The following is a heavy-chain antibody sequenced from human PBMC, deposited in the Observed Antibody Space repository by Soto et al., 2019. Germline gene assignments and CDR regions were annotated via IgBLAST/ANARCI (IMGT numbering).Heavy chain of an antibody. D-gene: IGHD1-1*01. CDR1: GGSFSGYY. J-gene: IGHJ6*02. CDR3: ARYGRGENWNRYYYYYGMDV. V-gene: IGHV4-34*01. Sequence: SETLSLTCAVYGGSFSGYYWSWIRQPPGKGLEWIGEINHSGSTNYNPSLKSRVTISVDTSKNQFSLKLSSVTAADTAVYYCARYGRGENWNRYYYYYGMDVWGQGTTVTVSS. CDR2: INHSGST.